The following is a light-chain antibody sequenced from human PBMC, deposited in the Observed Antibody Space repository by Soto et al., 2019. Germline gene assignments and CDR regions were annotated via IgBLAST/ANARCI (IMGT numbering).Light chain of an antibody. CDR2: EVS. CDR3: SSYTSSNTGV. Sequence: QSALTQPASVSGAPGQSVTISCTGTSSDVGDYNYVSWYQQHPGKAPKLMIYEVSNRPSGVSNRFSGSKSGNTASLTISGLQAEDEADYYRSSYTSSNTGVFGGGTKLTVL. V-gene: IGLV2-14*01. J-gene: IGLJ3*02. CDR1: SSDVGDYNY.